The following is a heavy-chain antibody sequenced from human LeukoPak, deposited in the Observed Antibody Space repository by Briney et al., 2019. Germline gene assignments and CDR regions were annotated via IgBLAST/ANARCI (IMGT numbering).Heavy chain of an antibody. J-gene: IGHJ4*02. V-gene: IGHV3-7*01. CDR1: GYSISSGYY. CDR2: IKQDGSEK. Sequence: ETLSLTCTVSGYSISSGYYWSWVRQAPGKGLEWVANIKQDGSEKYYVDSVKGRFTISRDNAKNSLYLQMNSLRAEDTAVYYCARDGDSSGWDFDYWSQGTLVTVSS. CDR3: ARDGDSSGWDFDY. D-gene: IGHD6-19*01.